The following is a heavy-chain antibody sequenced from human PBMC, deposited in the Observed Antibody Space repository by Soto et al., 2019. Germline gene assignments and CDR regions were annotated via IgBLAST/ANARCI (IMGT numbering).Heavy chain of an antibody. Sequence: ASVKVSCKASGYTFTGYYMHWVRQAPGQGLEWMGWINPNSGGTNYAQKFQGWVTMTRDTSISTAYMELSSVTAADTAVYYCARDYFRGGELLWGQGTTVTVSS. D-gene: IGHD1-26*01. CDR3: ARDYFRGGELL. J-gene: IGHJ6*02. CDR2: INPNSGGT. CDR1: GYTFTGYY. V-gene: IGHV1-2*04.